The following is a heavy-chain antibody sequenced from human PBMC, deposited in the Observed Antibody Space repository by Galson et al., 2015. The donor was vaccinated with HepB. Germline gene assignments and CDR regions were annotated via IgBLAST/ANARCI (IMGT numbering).Heavy chain of an antibody. CDR1: GFTFSSYA. CDR2: VTGNGGNT. Sequence: SLRLSCAASGFTFSSYAMHWVRQAPGKGLEWVSAVTGNGGNTYYADSVKGRFTISRDNSKNTLYLQINSLRAEDTAVYYCAKADLRFLGTIEYWGQGTLVTVSS. CDR3: AKADLRFLGTIEY. D-gene: IGHD3-3*01. J-gene: IGHJ4*02. V-gene: IGHV3-23*01.